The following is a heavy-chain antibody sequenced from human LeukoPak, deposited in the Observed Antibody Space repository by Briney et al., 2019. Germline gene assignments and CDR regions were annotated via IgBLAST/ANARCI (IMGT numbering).Heavy chain of an antibody. J-gene: IGHJ4*02. Sequence: GGSLRLSCAASGFTFSSYEMNWVRQAPGQGLEWVSYISISVSTIYYADSVKGRFTISRDNAKNSLYLQMNSLRAEDTAVYYCASHIAAAGTGWLGYWGQGTLVTVSS. D-gene: IGHD6-13*01. CDR1: GFTFSSYE. CDR3: ASHIAAAGTGWLGY. V-gene: IGHV3-48*03. CDR2: ISISVSTI.